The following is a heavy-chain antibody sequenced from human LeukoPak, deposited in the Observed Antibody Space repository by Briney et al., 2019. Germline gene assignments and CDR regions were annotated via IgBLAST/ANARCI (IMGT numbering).Heavy chain of an antibody. CDR2: INPDGSTS. D-gene: IGHD3-10*01. CDR3: AKDLHYGSADY. CDR1: GFTFSNYW. Sequence: GGSLRLSCAASGFTFSNYWMHWVRQDPGKGLVWVSFINPDGSTSNYADSVKGRFTISRDNAKNALYLQMNSLRAEDTAVYYCAKDLHYGSADYWGQGTLVTVSS. J-gene: IGHJ4*02. V-gene: IGHV3-74*01.